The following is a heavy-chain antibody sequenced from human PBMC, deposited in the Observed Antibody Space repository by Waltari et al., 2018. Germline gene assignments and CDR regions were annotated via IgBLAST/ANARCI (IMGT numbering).Heavy chain of an antibody. CDR1: GGSISSYY. V-gene: IGHV4-4*07. Sequence: QVQLQESGPGLVKPSETLSLTCTVSGGSISSYYWSWIRQPAGKGLEWIGRIYTSGSTTYNPSLKSRVTMSVDTSRNQFSLKLSSVTAADTAVYYCAREGRTPIHTIFGVPLQFDYWGQGTLVTVSS. J-gene: IGHJ4*02. D-gene: IGHD3-3*01. CDR3: AREGRTPIHTIFGVPLQFDY. CDR2: IYTSGST.